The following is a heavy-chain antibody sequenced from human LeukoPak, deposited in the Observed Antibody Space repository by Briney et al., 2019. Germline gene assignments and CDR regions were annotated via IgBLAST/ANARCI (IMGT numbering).Heavy chain of an antibody. D-gene: IGHD2-2*01. V-gene: IGHV4-59*01. CDR3: ARYRVVPATMDFDY. Sequence: SETLSLTCTVSGGSISSFYWSWIRQPPGKGLEWIGYISYSGTTNYNPSLKGRVTISVDTSKNQFSLKLCSVTAADTAVYYCARYRVVPATMDFDYWGQGTLVTVSS. CDR1: GGSISSFY. CDR2: ISYSGTT. J-gene: IGHJ4*02.